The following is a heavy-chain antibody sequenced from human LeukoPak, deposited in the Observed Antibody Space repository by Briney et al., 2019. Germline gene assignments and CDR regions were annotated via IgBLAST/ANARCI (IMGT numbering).Heavy chain of an antibody. V-gene: IGHV3-74*01. Sequence: GGSLRLSCAAAGFTFNKYWMSWVRQAPGKGLVWVSRINSDGSSTSYADSVKGRFTISRDNAKNTLYLQMNSLRAEDTAVYYCARADYYYDSSGYLNWGQGTLVTVSS. CDR3: ARADYYYDSSGYLN. J-gene: IGHJ4*02. D-gene: IGHD3-22*01. CDR2: INSDGSST. CDR1: GFTFNKYW.